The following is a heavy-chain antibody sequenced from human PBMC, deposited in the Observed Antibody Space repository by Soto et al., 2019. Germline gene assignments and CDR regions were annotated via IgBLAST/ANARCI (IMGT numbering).Heavy chain of an antibody. CDR2: IIPIFGTA. D-gene: IGHD6-19*01. CDR1: GGTFSSYA. CDR3: AGIAVAGTNFDY. Sequence: SVKVSCKASGGTFSSYAISWVRQAPGQGLEWMGGIIPIFGTANYAQKFQGRVTITADESTSTAYMELSSLRSEDTAVYYCAGIAVAGTNFDYWGQGTLVTVSS. J-gene: IGHJ4*02. V-gene: IGHV1-69*13.